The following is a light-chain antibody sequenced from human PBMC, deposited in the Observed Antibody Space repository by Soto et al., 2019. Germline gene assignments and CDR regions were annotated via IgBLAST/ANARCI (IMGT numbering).Light chain of an antibody. CDR3: QQYNNWTRT. J-gene: IGKJ1*01. CDR1: QSVSSD. CDR2: GAS. V-gene: IGKV3-15*01. Sequence: EIVMTQSPATLSVSPGERATLSCRASQSVSSDLAWYHQKPGQAHRLLIYGASTRATGIPARFSGSGSGTEFTLTINSLQSEDFAVYYCQQYNNWTRTFGQWTKVDIX.